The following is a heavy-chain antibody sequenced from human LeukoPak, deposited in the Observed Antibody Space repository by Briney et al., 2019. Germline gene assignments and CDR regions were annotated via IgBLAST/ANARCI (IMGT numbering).Heavy chain of an antibody. D-gene: IGHD6-13*01. CDR1: GFTFSSYG. CDR2: IHYDGSNK. V-gene: IGHV3-30*02. Sequence: GGSLRLSCTASGFTFSSYGMHWVRQAPGKGLQWVASIHYDGSNKYYADSVKGRFTISRDNSKNTLYLQMNSLRAEDTAVYYCAKDRGGMTFDPWGQGTLVTVSS. CDR3: AKDRGGMTFDP. J-gene: IGHJ5*02.